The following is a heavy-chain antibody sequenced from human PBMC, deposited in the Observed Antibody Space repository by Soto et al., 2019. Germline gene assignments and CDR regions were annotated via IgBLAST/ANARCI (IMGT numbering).Heavy chain of an antibody. D-gene: IGHD1-26*01. CDR2: ISTSSSYI. Sequence: GGSLRLSCAASGFTFSTYSMNWVRQAPGKGLEWVSSISTSSSYIHYADSVKGRFTISRDNAKNSLYLQMNSLRAEDTAVYYCARDGSGSYPDYFDYWGQGTLVTVSS. V-gene: IGHV3-21*01. J-gene: IGHJ4*02. CDR3: ARDGSGSYPDYFDY. CDR1: GFTFSTYS.